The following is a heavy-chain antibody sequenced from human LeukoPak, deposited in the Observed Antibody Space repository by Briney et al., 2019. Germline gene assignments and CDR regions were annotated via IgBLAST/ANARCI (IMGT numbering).Heavy chain of an antibody. Sequence: GGSLRLSCAASGFTFSSYAMSWVRQAPGKGLEWVSDISGSGGGTKYADSVKGRFTIARDNSKNTLYLQMDSLRAEDTAVYYCARGEDMGYWGQGTLVTVSS. D-gene: IGHD1-26*01. CDR1: GFTFSSYA. V-gene: IGHV3-23*01. CDR3: ARGEDMGY. J-gene: IGHJ4*02. CDR2: ISGSGGGT.